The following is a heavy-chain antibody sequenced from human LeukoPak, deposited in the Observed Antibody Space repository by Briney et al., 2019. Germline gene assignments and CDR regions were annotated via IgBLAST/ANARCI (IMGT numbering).Heavy chain of an antibody. D-gene: IGHD1-26*01. V-gene: IGHV3-23*01. CDR3: AKESGSYYYFDY. J-gene: IGHJ4*02. Sequence: RAGGSLRLSCAASGFTFSSYAMSGVRQAPGKRLEWVLGISGSGGSTYYADSVKGRLTISRENSKNTLYLQMNSLRAEDTAVYYCAKESGSYYYFDYWGQGTLVTVSS. CDR2: ISGSGGST. CDR1: GFTFSSYA.